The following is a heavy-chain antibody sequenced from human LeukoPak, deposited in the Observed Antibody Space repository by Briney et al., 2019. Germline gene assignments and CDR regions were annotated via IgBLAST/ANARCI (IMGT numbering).Heavy chain of an antibody. V-gene: IGHV1-2*02. CDR2: INPNSGGT. D-gene: IGHD3-3*01. CDR1: GYTFTGYY. Sequence: GASVKVSCKASGYTFTGYYMHWVRQAPGQGLEWMGWINPNSGGTNYAQKFQGRVTMTRDTSISTAYMELSRLRSDDTAVYYCARASNDFWSGYYTFHFDYWGQGTLVTVSS. CDR3: ARASNDFWSGYYTFHFDY. J-gene: IGHJ4*02.